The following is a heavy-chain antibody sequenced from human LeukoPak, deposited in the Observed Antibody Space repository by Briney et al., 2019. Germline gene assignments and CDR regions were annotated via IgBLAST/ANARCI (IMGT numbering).Heavy chain of an antibody. CDR2: IYYSGST. CDR1: GGSISSHY. V-gene: IGHV4-59*11. D-gene: IGHD2-2*01. J-gene: IGHJ4*02. Sequence: SETLSLTCTVSGGSISSHYWSWIRQPPGKGLEWIGYIYYSGSTNYNPSLKSRVTISVDTSKNQFSLKLSSVTAADTAVYYCARSRSTSGNDYWGQGTLVTVSS. CDR3: ARSRSTSGNDY.